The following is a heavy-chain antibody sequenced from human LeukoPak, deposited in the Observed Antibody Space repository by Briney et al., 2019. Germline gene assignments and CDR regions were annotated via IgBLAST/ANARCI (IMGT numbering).Heavy chain of an antibody. CDR1: GFTFSSYG. D-gene: IGHD1-1*01. CDR3: AKSGAHWNVYFDY. J-gene: IGHJ4*02. Sequence: GGSLRLSCAASGFTFSSYGMSWVRQAPGKGLEWVSAISGSGGSTYYADSVKGRFTISRANSKNTLYLQMNSLRAEDTAVYYCAKSGAHWNVYFDYWGQGTLVTVSS. V-gene: IGHV3-23*01. CDR2: ISGSGGST.